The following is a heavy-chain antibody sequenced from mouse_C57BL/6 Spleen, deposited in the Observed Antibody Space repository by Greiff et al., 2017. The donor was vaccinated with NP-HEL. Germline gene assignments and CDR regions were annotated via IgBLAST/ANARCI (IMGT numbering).Heavy chain of an antibody. Sequence: VQLQQSGAELVKPGASVKISCKASGYAFSSYWMNWVKQRPGKGLEWIGQIYPGDGDTNYYGKFKGKATLTADKSSSTAYMQLSSLTSEDSAVYFCARNYYDYDGPFAYWGQGTLVTVSA. V-gene: IGHV1-80*01. J-gene: IGHJ3*01. CDR1: GYAFSSYW. D-gene: IGHD2-4*01. CDR2: IYPGDGDT. CDR3: ARNYYDYDGPFAY.